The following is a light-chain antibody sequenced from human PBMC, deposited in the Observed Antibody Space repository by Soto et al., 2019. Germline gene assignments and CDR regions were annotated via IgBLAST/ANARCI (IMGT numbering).Light chain of an antibody. CDR1: SSNIGSNT. Sequence: QSVLTQPPSASGTPGQRVTISCSGSSSNIGSNTVNWYQQLPGTAPKLLIYSNNQRPSGVPDRFSGSKSGTSASLAIRGLQSEDEADYYCAAWDDSLNGSWVFGGGTKVTVL. CDR2: SNN. CDR3: AAWDDSLNGSWV. V-gene: IGLV1-44*01. J-gene: IGLJ3*02.